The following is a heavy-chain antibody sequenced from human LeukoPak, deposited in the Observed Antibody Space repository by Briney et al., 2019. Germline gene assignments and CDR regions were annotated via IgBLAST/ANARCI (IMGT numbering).Heavy chain of an antibody. D-gene: IGHD6-13*01. V-gene: IGHV1-2*04. J-gene: IGHJ4*02. CDR2: INPNTGGT. CDR1: GYSFTDYF. CDR3: ARGSDWYGDY. Sequence: ASVKVSCKASGYSFTDYFIHWVRQAPGQGLKWMGRINPNTGGTKYAPRFQGWVTMTRDTSVNTAYMELNRLTSDNTAVYFCARGSDWYGDYWGQGTLAIVSS.